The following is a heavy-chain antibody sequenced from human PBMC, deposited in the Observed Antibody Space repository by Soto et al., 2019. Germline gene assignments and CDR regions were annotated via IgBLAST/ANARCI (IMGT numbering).Heavy chain of an antibody. Sequence: SETLSLTCTVSGGSISSYYWSWIRQPPGKGLEWIGYIYYSGSTNYNPSLKSRVTISVDTSKNQFSLKLSSVTAADTAVYYCAAAGDSYARGWFDPWGQGTLVTVSS. V-gene: IGHV4-59*12. J-gene: IGHJ5*02. D-gene: IGHD5-18*01. CDR3: AAAGDSYARGWFDP. CDR2: IYYSGST. CDR1: GGSISSYY.